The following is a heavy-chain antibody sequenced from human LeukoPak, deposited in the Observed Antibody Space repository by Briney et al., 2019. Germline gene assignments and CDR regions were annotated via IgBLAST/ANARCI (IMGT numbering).Heavy chain of an antibody. Sequence: ASVKVSCKASGYSFTSYGIHWVRQAPGQGLEWMGIINPSGGSTTYAQNFQGRVTMTGDTSTGAVYIELSSLRSEDTAVYYCARDYYYSSGYYHGGHWGQGTLVTVSS. CDR2: INPSGGST. CDR1: GYSFTSYG. D-gene: IGHD3-22*01. V-gene: IGHV1-46*01. CDR3: ARDYYYSSGYYHGGH. J-gene: IGHJ4*02.